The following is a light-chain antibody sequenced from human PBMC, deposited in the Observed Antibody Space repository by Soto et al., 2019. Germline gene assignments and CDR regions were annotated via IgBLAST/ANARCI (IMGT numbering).Light chain of an antibody. CDR1: QSISTY. CDR2: AAS. Sequence: DIQMTQSPSSLSASVGDRVTITCRASQSISTYLNWYQQKPGKAPNLLIYAASILQSGVPSRFSGSGSGTDFTLTISSVQPDDFATYYCQQSYSILYTFGQGTRLDIK. J-gene: IGKJ2*01. CDR3: QQSYSILYT. V-gene: IGKV1-39*01.